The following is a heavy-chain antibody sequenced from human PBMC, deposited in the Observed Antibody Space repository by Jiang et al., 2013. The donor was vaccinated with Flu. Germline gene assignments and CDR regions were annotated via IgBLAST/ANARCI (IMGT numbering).Heavy chain of an antibody. J-gene: IGHJ4*02. CDR2: ISGSGGST. CDR3: AKDPFYDILSTRDYFDY. V-gene: IGHV3-23*01. Sequence: VQLLESGGGLVQPGGSLRLSCAASGFTFSSYAMSWVRQAPGKGLEWVSAISGSGGSTYYADSVKGRFTISRDNSKNTLYLQMNSLRAEDTAVYYCAKDPFYDILSTRDYFDYWGQGTLVPVSS. D-gene: IGHD3-9*01. CDR1: GFTFSSYA.